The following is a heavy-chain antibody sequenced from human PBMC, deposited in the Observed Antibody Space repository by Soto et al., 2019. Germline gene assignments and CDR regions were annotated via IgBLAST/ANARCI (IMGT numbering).Heavy chain of an antibody. CDR3: AHAYGGRSLY. J-gene: IGHJ4*02. CDR1: GFSLTTDRVG. CDR2: IYWDDSK. D-gene: IGHD1-26*01. Sequence: QITLKESGPTLVKPTQTLTLTCTFSGFSLTTDRVGVGWIRQPPGEALEWLAVIYWDDSKTYRPSLESRLTNTKDTSKNQVALTMTNMDSLDTATYYWAHAYGGRSLYWGQGTLVTVSS. V-gene: IGHV2-5*02.